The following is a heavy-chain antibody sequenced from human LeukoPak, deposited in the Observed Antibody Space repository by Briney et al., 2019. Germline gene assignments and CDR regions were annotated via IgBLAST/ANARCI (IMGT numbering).Heavy chain of an antibody. Sequence: ASVKVSCKASGGTFSSYAISWVRQAPGQGLEWMGIINPSGGSTSYAQKFQGRVTMTRDTSTSTVYMELSSLRSEDTAVYYCASRGRGYSGYAPVFDYYYYYYMDVWGKGTTVTVSS. V-gene: IGHV1-46*01. J-gene: IGHJ6*03. D-gene: IGHD5-12*01. CDR2: INPSGGST. CDR3: ASRGRGYSGYAPVFDYYYYYYMDV. CDR1: GGTFSSYA.